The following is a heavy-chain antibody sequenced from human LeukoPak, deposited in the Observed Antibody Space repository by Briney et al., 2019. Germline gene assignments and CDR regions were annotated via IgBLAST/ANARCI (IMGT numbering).Heavy chain of an antibody. CDR1: GGSFSGYY. D-gene: IGHD5-18*01. Sequence: SETLSLTCAVYGGSFSGYYWSWIRQPPGKGLEWIGEINHSGSTNYNASLKSRVTISVDTSKNQFSLRLSSVTAADTAVYYCAPRGDIEHSYGYGKWFDPWGQGTRVAVSS. J-gene: IGHJ5*02. CDR2: INHSGST. CDR3: APRGDIEHSYGYGKWFDP. V-gene: IGHV4-34*01.